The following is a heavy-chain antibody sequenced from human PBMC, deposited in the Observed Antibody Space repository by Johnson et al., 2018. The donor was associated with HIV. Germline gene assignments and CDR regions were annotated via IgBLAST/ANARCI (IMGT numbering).Heavy chain of an antibody. Sequence: QVQLVESGGGLVRPGGSLRLSCAASGFTFSDYYMTWIRQAPGKGLQWVSYISSTGGSTIYYADSVKGRFTISRDNAKNSLYLQMNSLRAEDTAVYYCARDGAQQLARDAFDIWGQGTMVTVSS. CDR2: ISSTGGSTI. CDR3: ARDGAQQLARDAFDI. V-gene: IGHV3-11*04. CDR1: GFTFSDYY. D-gene: IGHD6-13*01. J-gene: IGHJ3*02.